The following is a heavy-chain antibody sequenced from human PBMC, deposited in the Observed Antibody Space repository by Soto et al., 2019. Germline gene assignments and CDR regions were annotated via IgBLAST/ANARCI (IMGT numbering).Heavy chain of an antibody. CDR1: GFTFGDHA. D-gene: IGHD2-15*01. V-gene: IGHV3-49*03. CDR3: TVVATTFHY. CDR2: IRSKTYGGTA. Sequence: GGSLRLSCTTSGFTFGDHAMSWFRQAPGKGLEWVGFIRSKTYGGTAEYAASVKGRFGVSRDDSKSIAYLQMNSLKTEDTAVYYCTVVATTFHYWGQGTLVTV. J-gene: IGHJ4*02.